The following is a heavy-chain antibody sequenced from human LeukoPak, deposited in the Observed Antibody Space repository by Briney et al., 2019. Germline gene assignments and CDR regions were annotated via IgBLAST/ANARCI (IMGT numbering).Heavy chain of an antibody. J-gene: IGHJ6*02. V-gene: IGHV3-21*01. CDR1: GFTFSSYS. CDR3: ARDQRLVPAALLLPHYYGMDV. CDR2: ISSSSSYI. D-gene: IGHD2-2*02. Sequence: PGGSLRLSCAASGFTFSSYSMNWVRQAPGKGLEWVSSISSSSSYIYYADSVKGRFTISRDNAKNSLYLQMNSLRAEDTAVYYCARDQRLVPAALLLPHYYGMDVWGQRTTVTVSS.